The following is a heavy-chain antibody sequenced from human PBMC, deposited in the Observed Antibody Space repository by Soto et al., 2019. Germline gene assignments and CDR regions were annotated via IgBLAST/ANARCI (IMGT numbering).Heavy chain of an antibody. Sequence: EVHLLESGGGLVQSGGSLRLSCAASGFTFSSYAISWVRQAPGKGPEWVSVITGSGTGTYYTDSVKGRFTISRDNSKNELYLQMNSLRAGDTAVYYCATRIAHGARGTFEYWGQGTLVTVSS. CDR3: ATRIAHGARGTFEY. CDR2: ITGSGTGT. J-gene: IGHJ4*02. CDR1: GFTFSSYA. D-gene: IGHD3-16*01. V-gene: IGHV3-23*01.